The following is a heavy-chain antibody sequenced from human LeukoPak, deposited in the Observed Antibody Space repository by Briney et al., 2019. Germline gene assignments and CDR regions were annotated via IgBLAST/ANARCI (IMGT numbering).Heavy chain of an antibody. CDR2: IYYSGST. CDR3: ARGSSVAALYGMDV. V-gene: IGHV4-59*01. Sequence: PSETLSLTCAVYGGSFSGYYWSWIRQPPGKGLEWIGYIYYSGSTNYNPSLKSRVTISVDTSKNQFSLKLSSVTAADTAVYYCARGSSVAALYGMDVWGQGTTVTVSS. CDR1: GGSFSGYY. J-gene: IGHJ6*02. D-gene: IGHD6-19*01.